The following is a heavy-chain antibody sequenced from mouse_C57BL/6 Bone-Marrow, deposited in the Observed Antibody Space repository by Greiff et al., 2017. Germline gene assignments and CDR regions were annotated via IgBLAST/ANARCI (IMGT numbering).Heavy chain of an antibody. CDR3: TREDAQGYFDV. Sequence: VQLQQSGAELVRPGASVTLSCKASGYTFTDYEMHWVKQTPVHGLEWIGAIDPETGGTAYNQKFKGKAILTADKSSSTAYLELRSLTSEDSAVYYCTREDAQGYFDVWGTGATVTVSS. J-gene: IGHJ1*03. CDR1: GYTFTDYE. V-gene: IGHV1-15*01. CDR2: IDPETGGT.